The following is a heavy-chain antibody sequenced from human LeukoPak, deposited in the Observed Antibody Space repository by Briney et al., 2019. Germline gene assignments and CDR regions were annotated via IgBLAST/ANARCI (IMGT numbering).Heavy chain of an antibody. CDR1: GFTFSSYG. CDR3: AKDRFLRYDSSGYISDY. D-gene: IGHD3-22*01. V-gene: IGHV3-30*02. CDR2: IRYDGSNK. Sequence: GGSLRLSCAASGFTFSSYGMHWVRQAPGKGLEWVAFIRYDGSNKYYADSVEGRFTISRDNSKNTLYLQMNSLRAEDTAVYYCAKDRFLRYDSSGYISDYWGQGTLVTVSS. J-gene: IGHJ4*02.